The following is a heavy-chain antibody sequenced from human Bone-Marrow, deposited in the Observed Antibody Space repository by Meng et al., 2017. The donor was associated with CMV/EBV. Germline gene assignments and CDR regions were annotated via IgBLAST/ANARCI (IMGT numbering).Heavy chain of an antibody. CDR1: GGSISSANL. CDR2: ILHSGNT. Sequence: AVSGGSISSANLWTWVRQPPGKGLEWIGEILHSGNTNYNPSLKSRVTISVDKSKNQFSLNLSPVTAADTAVYYCARDLTVVRGVLDYWSQGTLVTVSS. D-gene: IGHD3-10*01. CDR3: ARDLTVVRGVLDY. V-gene: IGHV4-4*02. J-gene: IGHJ4*02.